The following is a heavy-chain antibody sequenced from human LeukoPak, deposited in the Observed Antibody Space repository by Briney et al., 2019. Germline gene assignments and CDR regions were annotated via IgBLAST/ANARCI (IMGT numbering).Heavy chain of an antibody. Sequence: GGSLRLSCAASGFTFDDYGMSWVRQAPGKGLEWVSGINWNGGSTGYADSVKGRFTISRGNAKNSLYLQMNSLRAEDTALYYCARDLSYYDSSGYISLGYYFDYWGQGTLVTVSS. V-gene: IGHV3-20*04. D-gene: IGHD3-22*01. CDR1: GFTFDDYG. J-gene: IGHJ4*02. CDR3: ARDLSYYDSSGYISLGYYFDY. CDR2: INWNGGST.